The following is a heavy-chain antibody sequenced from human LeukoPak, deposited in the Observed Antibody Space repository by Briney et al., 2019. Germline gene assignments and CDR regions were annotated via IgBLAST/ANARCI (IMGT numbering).Heavy chain of an antibody. Sequence: GGSLRLSCAASGFTFSSYWMSWVRQAPGKGLEWVANIKQDGSEKYYVDSVKGRFTIPRDNAKNSLYLQMNSLRAEDTAVYYCAREFYDYVWGSYRYTERAFDYWGQGTLVTVSS. J-gene: IGHJ4*02. V-gene: IGHV3-7*01. CDR1: GFTFSSYW. CDR2: IKQDGSEK. CDR3: AREFYDYVWGSYRYTERAFDY. D-gene: IGHD3-16*02.